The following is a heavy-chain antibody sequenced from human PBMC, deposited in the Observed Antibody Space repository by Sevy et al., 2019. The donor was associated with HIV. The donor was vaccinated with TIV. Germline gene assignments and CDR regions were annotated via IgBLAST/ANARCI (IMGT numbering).Heavy chain of an antibody. D-gene: IGHD3-3*01. CDR1: GFTFSSYG. CDR3: AKENFIGVTPNYYGMDV. J-gene: IGHJ6*02. V-gene: IGHV3-30*18. CDR2: ISYDGSNK. Sequence: GGSLRLSCAASGFTFSSYGMHWVRQAPGKGLEWAAVISYDGSNKYYADSVKGRFTISRDNSKNTLYLQMNSLRAEDTAVYYCAKENFIGVTPNYYGMDVWGQGTTVTVSS.